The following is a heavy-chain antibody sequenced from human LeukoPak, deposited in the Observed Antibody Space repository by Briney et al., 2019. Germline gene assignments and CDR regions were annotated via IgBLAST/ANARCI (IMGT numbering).Heavy chain of an antibody. Sequence: ASVKVSCKASGGTFSSYAISWVRQAPGQGLEWMGRIIPILDIANYAQKFQGRVTITADKSTSTAYMELSSLRSEDTAVYYCARGSIVVVPAAIWGWDAFDIWGQGTMVTVSS. CDR1: GGTFSSYA. CDR2: IIPILDIA. V-gene: IGHV1-69*04. J-gene: IGHJ3*02. CDR3: ARGSIVVVPAAIWGWDAFDI. D-gene: IGHD2-2*02.